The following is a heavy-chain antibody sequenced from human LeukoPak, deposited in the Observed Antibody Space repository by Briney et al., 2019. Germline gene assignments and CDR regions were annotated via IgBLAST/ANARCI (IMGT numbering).Heavy chain of an antibody. Sequence: GGSLRLSCAASGFPLANTWTHWVRQAPGKGLVWVSLITGDGSSSNYADSVKGRFTISRDNAKNTLYLQMHSLRAEDTAVYYCVIGGTYGSGSWGQGTLVTVSS. CDR3: VIGGTYGSGS. V-gene: IGHV3-74*01. CDR2: ITGDGSSS. J-gene: IGHJ4*02. D-gene: IGHD3-10*01. CDR1: GFPLANTW.